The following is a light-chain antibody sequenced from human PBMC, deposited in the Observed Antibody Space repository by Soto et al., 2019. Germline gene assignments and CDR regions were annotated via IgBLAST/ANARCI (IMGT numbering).Light chain of an antibody. J-gene: IGKJ1*01. Sequence: EIVMTQSPATLSASPGERATLSCRASHSVSSNLAWYQQKPGQAPRLLIYGASTRATGIPARFSGSGSGTEFTLTISSLQSEDFAVYSCQQYNNWPPRTFGQGTKVEIK. V-gene: IGKV3-15*01. CDR1: HSVSSN. CDR2: GAS. CDR3: QQYNNWPPRT.